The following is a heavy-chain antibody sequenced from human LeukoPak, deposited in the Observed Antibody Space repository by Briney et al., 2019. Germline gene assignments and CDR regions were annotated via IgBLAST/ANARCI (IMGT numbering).Heavy chain of an antibody. D-gene: IGHD1-26*01. CDR3: ARDSGNYLDAFDI. CDR2: ISTSSSYI. Sequence: GGSLRLSCAASGFTFSSYGVHWVRQAPGKGLEWVSSISTSSSYIYYADSVKGRFTISRDNARNSLYLQMNSLRVEDTAVYYCARDSGNYLDAFDIWGQGTMVTVSS. J-gene: IGHJ3*02. CDR1: GFTFSSYG. V-gene: IGHV3-21*01.